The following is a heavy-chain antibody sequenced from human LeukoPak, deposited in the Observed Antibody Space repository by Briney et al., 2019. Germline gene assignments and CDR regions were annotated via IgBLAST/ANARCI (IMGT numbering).Heavy chain of an antibody. J-gene: IGHJ4*02. Sequence: SETLSLTCTVSGGSISSSTDYWAWIRQAPGKGLEWIGSIYYHENTYYNSSLKSRVTISVDTSKNQFSLKLNSVTAAGTAVYFCARRAYSTAYWKHFDSWGQGTLVTVSS. CDR3: ARRAYSTAYWKHFDS. V-gene: IGHV4-39*01. D-gene: IGHD1-1*01. CDR1: GGSISSSTDY. CDR2: IYYHENT.